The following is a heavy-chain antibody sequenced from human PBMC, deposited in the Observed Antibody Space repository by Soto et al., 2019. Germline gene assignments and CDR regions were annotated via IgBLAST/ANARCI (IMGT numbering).Heavy chain of an antibody. CDR1: GFTFSSYA. V-gene: IGHV3-23*01. CDR2: ISGSGGST. J-gene: IGHJ6*02. D-gene: IGHD6-13*01. Sequence: GGSLRLSCAASGFTFSSYAMSWVRQAPWKGLEWVSAISGSGGSTYYADSVKGRFTISRDNSKNTLYLQMNSLRAEDTAVYYCAKEDGGYSSSWYYPYYYYGMAVWGQGTTVTVSS. CDR3: AKEDGGYSSSWYYPYYYYGMAV.